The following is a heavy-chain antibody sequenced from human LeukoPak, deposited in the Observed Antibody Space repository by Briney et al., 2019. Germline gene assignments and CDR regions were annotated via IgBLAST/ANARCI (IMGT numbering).Heavy chain of an antibody. CDR1: GGSISNFF. CDR3: ARGDDSSGYYSSFYFDY. J-gene: IGHJ4*02. Sequence: PSETLSLTCSVSGGSISNFFWSWIRQTPGKGLEWIGYIHHTGSTNGNPSLRGRVTISVDRSKNQFSLNLSSVTAADTAVYYCARGDDSSGYYSSFYFDYWGQGTLVTVSS. V-gene: IGHV4-59*12. D-gene: IGHD3-22*01. CDR2: IHHTGST.